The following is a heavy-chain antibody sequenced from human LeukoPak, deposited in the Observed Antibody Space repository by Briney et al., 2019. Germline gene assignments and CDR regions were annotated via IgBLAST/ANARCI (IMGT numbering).Heavy chain of an antibody. CDR3: ARDGSNGAAAGGFDY. D-gene: IGHD6-13*01. CDR1: GGSFSGYY. CDR2: INHSGST. J-gene: IGHJ4*02. Sequence: SETLSLTCAVYGGSFSGYYWSWIRQPPGKGLEWIGEINHSGSTNYNPSLKSRVTISVDTSKNQFSLKLTSVTAADTAVYYCARDGSNGAAAGGFDYWGQGTLVTVSS. V-gene: IGHV4-34*01.